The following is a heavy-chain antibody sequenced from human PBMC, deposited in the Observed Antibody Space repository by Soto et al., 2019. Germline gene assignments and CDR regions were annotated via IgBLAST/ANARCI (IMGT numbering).Heavy chain of an antibody. D-gene: IGHD6-25*01. CDR3: SSVAAVTRGIVY. CDR1: GFTFSSSW. Sequence: EVQLVESGGALVQPGGSLRLSCVASGFTFSSSWIHWVRQAPGKGLVWVSRVNEWGTDSNYADFVKGRFTIARDNANSTVYLQMNALTVQDTAVYYGSSVAAVTRGIVYWGRGTLVTVSS. J-gene: IGHJ4*01. CDR2: VNEWGTDS. V-gene: IGHV3-74*01.